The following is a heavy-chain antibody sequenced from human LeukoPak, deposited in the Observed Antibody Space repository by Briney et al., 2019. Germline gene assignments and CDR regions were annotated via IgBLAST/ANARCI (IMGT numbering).Heavy chain of an antibody. CDR2: MNPNSGNT. D-gene: IGHD3-10*01. CDR3: ARGTTILYYGSGSAPDY. J-gene: IGHJ4*02. Sequence: GASVKVSCKASGYTFTSYDINWVRQATGQGLEWMGWMNPNSGNTGYAQKFQGRVTMTRNTSISTAYMELGSLRSEDTAVYYCARGTTILYYGSGSAPDYWGQGTLVTVSS. V-gene: IGHV1-8*01. CDR1: GYTFTSYD.